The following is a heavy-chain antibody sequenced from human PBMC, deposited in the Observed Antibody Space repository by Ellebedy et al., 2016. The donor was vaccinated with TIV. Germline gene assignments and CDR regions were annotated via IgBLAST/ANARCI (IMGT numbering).Heavy chain of an antibody. D-gene: IGHD3-10*01. Sequence: MPSETLSLTCAVSGGSFGDYYWSWIRQPPGKGLEWIGEVNHSGSTNYNPSLKSRTTVSVDTSKNQFSLKLRSVTAADPAVYYCARGARFGKYHFDNWGQGTLVTVSS. CDR3: ARGARFGKYHFDN. CDR1: GGSFGDYY. V-gene: IGHV4-34*01. J-gene: IGHJ4*02. CDR2: VNHSGST.